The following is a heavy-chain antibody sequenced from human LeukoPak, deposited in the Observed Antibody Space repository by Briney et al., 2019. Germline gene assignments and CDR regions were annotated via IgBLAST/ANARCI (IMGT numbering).Heavy chain of an antibody. CDR2: INHSGST. J-gene: IGHJ4*02. CDR1: GGSFSGYY. Sequence: PSETLSLTCAVYGGSFSGYYWSWIRQPPVKGLEWIGEINHSGSTNYNPSLKSRVTISVDTSKNQFSLKLSSVTAADTAVYYCARDITSAWSVWGQGTLVTVSS. CDR3: ARDITSAWSV. D-gene: IGHD6-19*01. V-gene: IGHV4-34*01.